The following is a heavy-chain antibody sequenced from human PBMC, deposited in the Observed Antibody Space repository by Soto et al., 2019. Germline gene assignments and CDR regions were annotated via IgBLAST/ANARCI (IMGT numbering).Heavy chain of an antibody. D-gene: IGHD6-13*01. CDR2: IYYSGST. V-gene: IGHV4-59*01. CDR1: GGSISSYY. J-gene: IGHJ6*02. CDR3: ARGRGIAAAGPRAYYYYYGMDV. Sequence: SATLSLTCTVSGGSISSYYWSWIRQPPGKGLEWIGYIYYSGSTNYNPSLKSRVTISVDTSKNQFSLKLSSVTAADTAVYYCARGRGIAAAGPRAYYYYYGMDVWGQGTTVTVSS.